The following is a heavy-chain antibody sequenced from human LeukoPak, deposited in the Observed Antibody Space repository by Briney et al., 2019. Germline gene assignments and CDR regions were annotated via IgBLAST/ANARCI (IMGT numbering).Heavy chain of an antibody. J-gene: IGHJ5*02. CDR2: ISGSGNTI. Sequence: GGSLRLTCAASGFTFSSYEMNWVRQAPGKGLEWVSYISGSGNTIYYADSVKGRFTIFRDNAKNSLYLQMNSLRAEDTALYYCARIPYTFYRDWFDPWGQGTLVTVSS. CDR1: GFTFSSYE. CDR3: ARIPYTFYRDWFDP. V-gene: IGHV3-48*03. D-gene: IGHD3-16*01.